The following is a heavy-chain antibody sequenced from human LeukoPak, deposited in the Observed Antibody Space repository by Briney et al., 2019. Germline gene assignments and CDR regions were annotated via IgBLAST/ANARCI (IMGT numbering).Heavy chain of an antibody. V-gene: IGHV7-4-1*02. Sequence: ASVKVSCKAPGGTFSSYAISWVRQAPGQGLEWMGWINTNTGNPTYAQGFTGRFVFSLGTSVSTAYLQISSLKAEDTAVYYCAFGRDYGVLDYWGQGTLVTVSS. J-gene: IGHJ4*02. CDR2: INTNTGNP. CDR1: GGTFSSYA. D-gene: IGHD4-17*01. CDR3: AFGRDYGVLDY.